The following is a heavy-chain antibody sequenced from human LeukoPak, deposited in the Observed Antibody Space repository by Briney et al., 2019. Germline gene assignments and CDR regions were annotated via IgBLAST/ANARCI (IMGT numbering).Heavy chain of an antibody. D-gene: IGHD1-26*01. CDR3: ARTASSLPYYYYMDV. CDR1: AVSISSYY. CDR2: IDYSGRS. J-gene: IGHJ6*03. V-gene: IGHV4-59*01. Sequence: SETLSLTCTVSAVSISSYYWSWIRQPPGKGLEWIGYIDYSGRSNYNPSLKSRVTISVDTSKNQFSLKLSSVTAADTALYYCARTASSLPYYYYMDVWGKGTTVTVSS.